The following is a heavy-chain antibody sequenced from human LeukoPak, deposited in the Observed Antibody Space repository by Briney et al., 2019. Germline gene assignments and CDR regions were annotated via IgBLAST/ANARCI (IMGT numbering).Heavy chain of an antibody. CDR3: ARGSGYYDSSGHSPYYFDY. CDR1: GGSISSGGYS. CDR2: IYHSGST. J-gene: IGHJ4*02. V-gene: IGHV4-30-2*01. Sequence: SETLSLTCAVSGGSISSGGYSWSWIRQPPGKGLEWIGYIYHSGSTYYNPSPKSRVTISVDRSKNQFSLKLSSVTAADTAVYYCARGSGYYDSSGHSPYYFDYWGQGTLVTVSS. D-gene: IGHD3-22*01.